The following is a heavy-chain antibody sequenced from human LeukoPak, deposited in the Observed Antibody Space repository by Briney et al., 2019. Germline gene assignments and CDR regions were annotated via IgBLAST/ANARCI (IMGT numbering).Heavy chain of an antibody. CDR1: GGSISSSSYY. Sequence: SEGLSLTCTVSGGSISSSSYYWGWIRQPPGKGLEWIACNDNSVSTYYNPSLKIRVTISVDTSNSQFSLKLSSVTAADTAVYYCARRDTSGRFARFDPWGQGTLVTV. V-gene: IGHV4-39*01. J-gene: IGHJ5*02. CDR2: NDNSVST. D-gene: IGHD6-19*01. CDR3: ARRDTSGRFARFDP.